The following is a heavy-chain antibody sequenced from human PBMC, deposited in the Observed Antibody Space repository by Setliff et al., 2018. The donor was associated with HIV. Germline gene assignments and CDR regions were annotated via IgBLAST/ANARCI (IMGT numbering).Heavy chain of an antibody. V-gene: IGHV3-48*03. D-gene: IGHD3-10*01. J-gene: IGHJ4*02. CDR1: GFTFSDYE. CDR2: ISSSGNTV. CDR3: ARYFRDGSYNDY. Sequence: PGGSLRLSCTASGFTFSDYEMNWVRQAQGKGREWVSYISSSGNTVYYADSVKGRFAISRDNAKRSLYLQMNSLRGEDTAVYYCARYFRDGSYNDYWGQGTLVTVSS.